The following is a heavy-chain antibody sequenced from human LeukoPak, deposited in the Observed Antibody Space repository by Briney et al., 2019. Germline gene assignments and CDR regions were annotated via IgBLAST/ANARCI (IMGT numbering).Heavy chain of an antibody. J-gene: IGHJ4*02. V-gene: IGHV4-4*09. Sequence: SETLSLTCTDSGGSINSYYWSWIRQPPGKGLEWIGYIYTSGSTNYNPSLKSRVTISVDTSKNQFSLKLSSVTAADTAVYYCARERWNYFDYWGQGTLVTVSS. D-gene: IGHD1-1*01. CDR2: IYTSGST. CDR1: GGSINSYY. CDR3: ARERWNYFDY.